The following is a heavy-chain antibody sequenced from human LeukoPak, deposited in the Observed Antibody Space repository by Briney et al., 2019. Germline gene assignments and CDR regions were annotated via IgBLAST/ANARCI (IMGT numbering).Heavy chain of an antibody. CDR1: RFPFSGYH. J-gene: IGHJ4*02. D-gene: IGHD1-14*01. CDR3: AKATGYLL. CDR2: ISNSDDST. V-gene: IGHV3-23*01. Sequence: GGSLRLFCAAYRFPFSGYHMSRLRHAPGKGLEWVSNISNSDDSTFYADSVKGRFTISRDNSEDTLFLRMNSLRAEDTAVYYCAKATGYLLWGQGTLVTVSS.